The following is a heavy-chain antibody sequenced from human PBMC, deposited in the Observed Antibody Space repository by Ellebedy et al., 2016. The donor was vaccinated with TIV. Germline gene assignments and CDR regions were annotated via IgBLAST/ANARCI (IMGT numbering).Heavy chain of an antibody. CDR3: AKDLLPVVNLAMDV. CDR2: ISSSSSYI. CDR1: GFTFSSYS. J-gene: IGHJ6*02. D-gene: IGHD4-23*01. Sequence: GGSLRLSCAASGFTFSSYSMNWVRQAPGKGLEWVSSISSSSSYIYYADSVKGRFTISRDNAKNSLYLQMNSLRAEDTAVYYCAKDLLPVVNLAMDVWGQGTTVTVSS. V-gene: IGHV3-21*01.